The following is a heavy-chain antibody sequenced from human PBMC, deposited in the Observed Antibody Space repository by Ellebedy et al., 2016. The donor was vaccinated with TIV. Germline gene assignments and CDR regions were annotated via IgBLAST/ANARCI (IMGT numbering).Heavy chain of an antibody. V-gene: IGHV2-5*01. CDR2: IYWNDDK. D-gene: IGHD3-10*01. CDR1: GFSLSTSGVG. CDR3: ALYGAYSSDSGTLFDF. J-gene: IGHJ4*02. Sequence: SGPTLVXPTQTLTLTCTFSGFSLSTSGVGVGWIRQPPGKALEWLALIYWNDDKRYSPSLKSRLTITRDTSKNQVVLTMTNMDPVDTATYYCALYGAYSSDSGTLFDFWGQGTLVTVSS.